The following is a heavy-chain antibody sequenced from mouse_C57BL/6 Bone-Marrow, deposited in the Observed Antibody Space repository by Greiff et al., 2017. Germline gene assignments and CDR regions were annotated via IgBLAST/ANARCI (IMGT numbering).Heavy chain of an antibody. CDR3: ARGYYYGSSYFWYFDV. CDR1: GYTFTSYW. V-gene: IGHV1-55*01. Sequence: QVQLQQPGAELVKPGASVKMSCKASGYTFTSYWITWVKQRPGQGLEWIGDIYPGSGSTNYNEKFKSKATLTVDTSSSTAYMQLSSLTSEDSAFYYCARGYYYGSSYFWYFDVWGTGTTVTVSS. CDR2: IYPGSGST. D-gene: IGHD1-1*01. J-gene: IGHJ1*03.